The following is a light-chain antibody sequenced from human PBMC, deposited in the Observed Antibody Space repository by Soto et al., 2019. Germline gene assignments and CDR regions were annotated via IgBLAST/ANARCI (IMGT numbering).Light chain of an antibody. V-gene: IGKV3-20*01. CDR2: GAS. CDR1: QSVSSCY. CDR3: QQYGSSRALT. J-gene: IGKJ4*01. Sequence: EIVLTQSPGTLSLPPGERATLSCRASQSVSSCYLAWYQQKPGQAPRLLIYGASSRATGIPDRFSGSGSGTDFTLTISRLEPEDFAVYYCQQYGSSRALTFGGGTKVEIK.